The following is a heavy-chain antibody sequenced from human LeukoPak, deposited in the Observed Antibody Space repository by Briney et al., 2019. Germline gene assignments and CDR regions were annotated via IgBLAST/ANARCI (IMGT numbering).Heavy chain of an antibody. Sequence: PGGSLRLSCAASGFTFSSYSMNWVRQAPGKGLEWVSSISSSSSYIYYADSVKGRFTISRDNAKNSLYLQMNSLRAEDTAVYYCARFGGIYSYFDYWGQGTLVAVSS. CDR2: ISSSSSYI. CDR1: GFTFSSYS. J-gene: IGHJ4*02. V-gene: IGHV3-21*01. D-gene: IGHD1-26*01. CDR3: ARFGGIYSYFDY.